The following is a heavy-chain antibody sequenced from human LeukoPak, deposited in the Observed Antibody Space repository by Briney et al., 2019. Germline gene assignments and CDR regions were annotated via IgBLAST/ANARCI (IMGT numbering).Heavy chain of an antibody. CDR1: GFTFSDYW. J-gene: IGHJ4*02. D-gene: IGHD6-19*01. CDR3: ARGRIGGWTDY. V-gene: IGHV3-74*01. CDR2: IKTDGRST. Sequence: PGGSLRLSCAVSGFTFSDYWMHWVRQAPGKGLVWVSRIKTDGRSTNYADSVKGRFTISRDNAKNTLYLQMNSLRAEDTAVYYCARGRIGGWTDYWGQGTLVTVSS.